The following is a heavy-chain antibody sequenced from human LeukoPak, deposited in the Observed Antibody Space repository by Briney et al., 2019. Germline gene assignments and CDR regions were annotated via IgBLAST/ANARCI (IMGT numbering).Heavy chain of an antibody. Sequence: GGSLRLSCAASGFSFSYYYMSWIRQAPGNVLDWLSYISSGCSTIYYAESVKGRFTISRDNAKNSLYLQMNSLRAGDTAVYYCARDGSRFCSSTSCYSGYYYYGMDVWGQGTTVTVSS. J-gene: IGHJ6*02. D-gene: IGHD2-2*01. CDR1: GFSFSYYY. CDR2: ISSGCSTI. V-gene: IGHV3-11*01. CDR3: ARDGSRFCSSTSCYSGYYYYGMDV.